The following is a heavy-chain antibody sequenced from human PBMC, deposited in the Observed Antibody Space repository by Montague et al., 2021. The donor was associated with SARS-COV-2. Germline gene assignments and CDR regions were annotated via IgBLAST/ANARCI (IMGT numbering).Heavy chain of an antibody. CDR1: GGSVSSSPYY. J-gene: IGHJ6*03. CDR3: ASSYYYGSGTYVYNYYMDV. Sequence: SETLSLICTVSGGSVSSSPYYWGWIRQPPGRGLEWVGSISYSGRTYFXPSLKSRLSISVDSSENQFSLRLSSVTAADTAVYYCASSYYYGSGTYVYNYYMDVWGKGTTVTVSS. CDR2: ISYSGRT. D-gene: IGHD3-10*01. V-gene: IGHV4-39*01.